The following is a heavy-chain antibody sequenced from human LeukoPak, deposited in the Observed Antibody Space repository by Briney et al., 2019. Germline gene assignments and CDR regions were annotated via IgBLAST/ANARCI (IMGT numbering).Heavy chain of an antibody. CDR2: IRYDGSNK. D-gene: IGHD5-24*01. CDR1: GFTFSSYG. CDR3: AKDRGWLQPGGEDY. Sequence: TGGSLRLSCATSGFTFSSYGMHWARQAPGKGLEWVAFIRYDGSNKYYADSVKGRFTISRDNSKNTLYLQMNSLRAEDTAVYYCAKDRGWLQPGGEDYWGQGTLVTVSS. V-gene: IGHV3-30*02. J-gene: IGHJ4*02.